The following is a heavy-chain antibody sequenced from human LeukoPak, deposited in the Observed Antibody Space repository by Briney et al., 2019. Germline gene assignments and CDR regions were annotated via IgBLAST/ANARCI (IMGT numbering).Heavy chain of an antibody. CDR1: GGSISSYY. Sequence: SETLSLTCTVSGGSISSYYWSWIRQPPGKGLERIGYIYYSGSTNYNPSLKSRVTISVDTSKNQFSLKLSSVTAADTAVYYCARQGYCSGGSCPDYWGQGTLVTVSS. CDR2: IYYSGST. J-gene: IGHJ4*02. V-gene: IGHV4-59*08. D-gene: IGHD2-15*01. CDR3: ARQGYCSGGSCPDY.